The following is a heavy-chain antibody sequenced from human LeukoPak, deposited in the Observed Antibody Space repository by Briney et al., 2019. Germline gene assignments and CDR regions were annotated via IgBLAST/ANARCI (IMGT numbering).Heavy chain of an antibody. CDR1: GFTFSSYA. V-gene: IGHV3-48*04. CDR3: ARGYDILTGFSP. J-gene: IGHJ5*02. D-gene: IGHD3-9*01. CDR2: ISSSGSTI. Sequence: QPGGSLRLSCAASGFTFSSYAMSWVRQAPGKGLEWVSYISSSGSTIYYADSVKGRFTISRDNARNSLYLQMNSLRAEDTAVCYCARGYDILTGFSPWGQGTLVTVSS.